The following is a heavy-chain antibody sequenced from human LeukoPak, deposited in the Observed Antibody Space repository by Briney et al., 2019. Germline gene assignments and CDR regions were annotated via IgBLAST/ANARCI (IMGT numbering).Heavy chain of an antibody. CDR3: AREFSGSNYGFPFDY. J-gene: IGHJ4*02. D-gene: IGHD1-26*01. CDR2: ISSSSSTI. V-gene: IGHV3-48*01. Sequence: QTGGSLRLSCAASGFTFSSYSMNWVRQAPGKGLEWVSYISSSSSTIYYADSVKGRFTISRDNAKNSLYLQMNSLRAEDTAVYYCAREFSGSNYGFPFDYWGQGTLVTVSS. CDR1: GFTFSSYS.